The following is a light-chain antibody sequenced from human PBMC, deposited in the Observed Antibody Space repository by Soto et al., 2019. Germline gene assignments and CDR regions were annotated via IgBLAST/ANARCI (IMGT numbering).Light chain of an antibody. CDR2: DAS. CDR1: QSISSW. V-gene: IGKV1-5*01. Sequence: DIQMTQSPSTLSASVGDRVTITCRASQSISSWLAWYQQKPGKAPKLLIYDASSLESGVPSRFSGSGSGTDFTLTTSSLQPYDFATYYFQQYNSYSPTCGQGTKVEIK. J-gene: IGKJ1*01. CDR3: QQYNSYSPT.